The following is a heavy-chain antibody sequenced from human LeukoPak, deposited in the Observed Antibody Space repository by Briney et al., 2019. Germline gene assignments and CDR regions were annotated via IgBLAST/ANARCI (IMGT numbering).Heavy chain of an antibody. Sequence: GGSLRLSCAASGFTFSSYAMSWVRQAPGKGLEWVSAISGSGGSTYYADSVKGRFTISRDNSKNTLYLQMNSLRAEDTAVYYCATTLEEGVLPTFKGYYFDYWGQGTLVTVSS. D-gene: IGHD2/OR15-2a*01. V-gene: IGHV3-23*01. CDR1: GFTFSSYA. CDR3: ATTLEEGVLPTFKGYYFDY. CDR2: ISGSGGST. J-gene: IGHJ4*02.